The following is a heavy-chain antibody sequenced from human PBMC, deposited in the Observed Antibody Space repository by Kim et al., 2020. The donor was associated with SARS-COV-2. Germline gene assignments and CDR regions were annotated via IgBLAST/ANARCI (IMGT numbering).Heavy chain of an antibody. J-gene: IGHJ4*02. CDR3: ARGVSLLVSIFVAS. CDR1: GFTLSSYA. D-gene: IGHD3-3*02. Sequence: GGSRRLSCAVSGFTLSSYAMHWVRPVPFKGREWLAFISYDGSNKYFVDSVKGRFTISRANSKNTLYLQMNSLRAEHTAVYDCARGVSLLVSIFVASCGQG. V-gene: IGHV3-30-3*01. CDR2: ISYDGSNK.